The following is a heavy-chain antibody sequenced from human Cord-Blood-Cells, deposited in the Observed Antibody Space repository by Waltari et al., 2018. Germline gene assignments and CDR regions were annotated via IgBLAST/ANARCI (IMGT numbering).Heavy chain of an antibody. V-gene: IGHV1-2*02. J-gene: IGHJ4*02. Sequence: QVQLVQSGAEVKKPGASVKVSCKASGYTFTGYYMHWVRQAPGQGLEGKGWTSPNSGGTNYAQKFQGRVTMTRDTSISTAYMELSRLRSDETAVYYCARALGGGLDYFDYWGQGTLVTVSS. D-gene: IGHD3-16*01. CDR1: GYTFTGYY. CDR2: TSPNSGGT. CDR3: ARALGGGLDYFDY.